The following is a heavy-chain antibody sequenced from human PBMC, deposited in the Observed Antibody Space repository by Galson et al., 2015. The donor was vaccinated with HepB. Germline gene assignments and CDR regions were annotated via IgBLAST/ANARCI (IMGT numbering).Heavy chain of an antibody. J-gene: IGHJ4*02. CDR1: GYTFPSCW. D-gene: IGHD5-12*01. Sequence: QSGAEVKKPGESLKISCKGSGYTFPSCWIGWVRQMPGKGLEWMGIIYPDDSDTRYSPSFQGRVIISADKSIRTAYLQWSSLQASDTAMYYCARGDSGYGSYFDYWGQGTLVTVSS. CDR3: ARGDSGYGSYFDY. CDR2: IYPDDSDT. V-gene: IGHV5-51*03.